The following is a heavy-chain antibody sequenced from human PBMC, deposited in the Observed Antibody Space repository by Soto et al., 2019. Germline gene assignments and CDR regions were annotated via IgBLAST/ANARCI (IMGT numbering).Heavy chain of an antibody. CDR2: ISGTGYNT. Sequence: EVQLLESGGGLVRPGGSLRLSCAASGFTFSSYAINWVRQAPGQGLEWVSAISGTGYNTYYADSLKGRFTISRDNSKNSLSLQMNSLRAEDTAVYYCSRDRQFSHPRGGMDVWGQGTTVTVSS. J-gene: IGHJ6*02. V-gene: IGHV3-23*01. CDR1: GFTFSSYA. CDR3: SRDRQFSHPRGGMDV. D-gene: IGHD3-10*01.